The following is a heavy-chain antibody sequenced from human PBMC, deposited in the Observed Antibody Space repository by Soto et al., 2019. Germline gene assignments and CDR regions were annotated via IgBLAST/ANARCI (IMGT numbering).Heavy chain of an antibody. Sequence: QVPLVESGGGLVKPGGSLRLSCAASGFTFSDYSMSWIRQAPGKGLEWVSYISSSGSTIYYAESAKGRFTISRDNAKKSLYLQMNSLRAEDTAVYYCAREASNYYPTDYWGQGTLVTVSS. CDR3: AREASNYYPTDY. D-gene: IGHD4-4*01. J-gene: IGHJ4*02. CDR1: GFTFSDYS. CDR2: ISSSGSTI. V-gene: IGHV3-11*01.